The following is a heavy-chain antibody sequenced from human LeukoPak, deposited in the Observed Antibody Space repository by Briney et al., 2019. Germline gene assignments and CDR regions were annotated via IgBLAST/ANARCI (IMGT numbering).Heavy chain of an antibody. CDR1: GFTFSSYS. Sequence: PGGSLRLSCAASGFTFSSYSMNWVRQAPGKGLEWVSAISGSGGSTYYADSVKGRFTISRDNSKNTLYLQMNSLRAEDTAVYYCAKVQSPRYCSSTSCHWAFDIWGQGTMVTVSS. V-gene: IGHV3-23*01. J-gene: IGHJ3*02. CDR2: ISGSGGST. CDR3: AKVQSPRYCSSTSCHWAFDI. D-gene: IGHD2-2*01.